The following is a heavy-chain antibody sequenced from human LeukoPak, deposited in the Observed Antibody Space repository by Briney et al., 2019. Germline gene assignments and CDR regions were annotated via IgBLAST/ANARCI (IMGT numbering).Heavy chain of an antibody. CDR1: GYSFTNYW. CDR3: ARHAWDGTPHRWFDP. V-gene: IGHV5-51*01. D-gene: IGHD1-7*01. CDR2: INPPNSDA. J-gene: IGHJ5*02. Sequence: GESLKISCKASGYSFTNYWIGWVRQIPGRGLEWMGIINPPNSDAKYSPSFQGQVTISVDKSISTAYLQWTSLKASDNAIYYCARHAWDGTPHRWFDPWGQGTWVTVSS.